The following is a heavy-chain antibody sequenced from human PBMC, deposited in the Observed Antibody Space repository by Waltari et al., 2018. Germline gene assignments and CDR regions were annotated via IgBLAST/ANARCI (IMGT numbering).Heavy chain of an antibody. CDR3: ARGYYYDSSGYCLGY. CDR2: INPNSGGT. CDR1: GYTFTGYY. J-gene: IGHJ4*02. V-gene: IGHV1-2*06. D-gene: IGHD3-22*01. Sequence: QVQLVQSGAEVKKPGASVKVSCKASGYTFTGYYMHWVRQAPGQGLGWMGRINPNSGGTNYAQKFQGRVTMTRDTSISTAYLELSRLRSDDTAVYYCARGYYYDSSGYCLGYWGQGTLVTVSS.